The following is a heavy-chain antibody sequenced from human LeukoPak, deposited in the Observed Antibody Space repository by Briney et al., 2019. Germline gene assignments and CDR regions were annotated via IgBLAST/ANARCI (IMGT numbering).Heavy chain of an antibody. V-gene: IGHV3-23*01. J-gene: IGHJ4*02. CDR1: GFSFNTYS. D-gene: IGHD6-6*01. CDR2: ISDSGSNT. CDR3: ANSYSSSSAFCFDY. Sequence: GGSLRLSCAASGFSFNTYSMDWVRQTPGKGLEWVSSISDSGSNTYYADSVTGRFPISRDNSKNTVYLQLNSLRAEDTAIYYCANSYSSSSAFCFDYWGQGTLVTVSS.